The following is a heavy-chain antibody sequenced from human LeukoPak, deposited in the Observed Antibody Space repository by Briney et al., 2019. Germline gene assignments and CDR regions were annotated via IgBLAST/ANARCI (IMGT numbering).Heavy chain of an antibody. CDR2: MSSDGIKT. J-gene: IGHJ4*02. CDR1: GFTFSSYW. CDR3: AKDHAGSGRAFEY. Sequence: PGGSLRLSCAASGFTFSSYWMHWVRQAPGKGLEWVALMSSDGIKTYYADSVKGRFTVSRDSSKDILYLQMNSLRADDTAIYYCAKDHAGSGRAFEYWGQGTRVTVSS. V-gene: IGHV3-30*18. D-gene: IGHD3-10*01.